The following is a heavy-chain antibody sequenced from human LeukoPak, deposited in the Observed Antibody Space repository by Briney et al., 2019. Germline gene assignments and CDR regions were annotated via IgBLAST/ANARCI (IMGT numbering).Heavy chain of an antibody. V-gene: IGHV3-33*01. Sequence: PARSLRLSCAASGFTFDSYGMHWVRQAPGKGLEWVAVIWYDGSNKYYADSAKGRFTISRDNSNNTLYLQMNSLRAEDTAVYYCARELRWELPFDYWGQGTLVTVSS. CDR2: IWYDGSNK. CDR3: ARELRWELPFDY. D-gene: IGHD1-26*01. CDR1: GFTFDSYG. J-gene: IGHJ4*02.